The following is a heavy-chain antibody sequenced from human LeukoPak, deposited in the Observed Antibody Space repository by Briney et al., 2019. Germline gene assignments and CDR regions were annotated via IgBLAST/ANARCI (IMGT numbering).Heavy chain of an antibody. D-gene: IGHD4-23*01. V-gene: IGHV1-8*03. Sequence: GASVTVSFTSSVYTFTSYDINWVRQATGQGREWMGWMNPNSGNTGYAQKFQGRVTITRNTSISTAYMELSSLRSEDTAVYYCARGRRTVVTPGYYYYYMDVWGKGTTVTVSS. CDR1: VYTFTSYD. CDR3: ARGRRTVVTPGYYYYYMDV. CDR2: MNPNSGNT. J-gene: IGHJ6*03.